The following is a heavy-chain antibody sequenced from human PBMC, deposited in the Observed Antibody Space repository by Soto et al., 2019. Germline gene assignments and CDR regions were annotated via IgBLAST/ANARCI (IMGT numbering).Heavy chain of an antibody. CDR2: IIPIFGTA. J-gene: IGHJ5*02. Sequence: ASVKVSCKASGGTFSSYAISWVRQAPGQGLEWMGGIIPIFGTANYAQKFQGRVTITADESTSTAYMELSSLRSEDTAVYYCARKPLHGDWFDPWGQGTLVTVSS. CDR1: GGTFSSYA. CDR3: ARKPLHGDWFDP. V-gene: IGHV1-69*13. D-gene: IGHD4-17*01.